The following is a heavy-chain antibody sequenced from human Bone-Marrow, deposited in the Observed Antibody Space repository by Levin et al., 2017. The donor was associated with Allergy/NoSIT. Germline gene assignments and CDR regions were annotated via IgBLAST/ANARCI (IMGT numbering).Heavy chain of an antibody. CDR2: ISWNSGDI. CDR1: GFTFDDYA. CDR3: AKIEGDSSVFQH. V-gene: IGHV3-9*01. D-gene: IGHD6-19*01. Sequence: SLKISCAASGFTFDDYAMHWVRQAPGKGLEWVSGISWNSGDIGYGDSVKGRFTISIDNAKNSLYLHMDNLRDEDTAFYYCAKIEGDSSVFQHWGQGTLVTVSS. J-gene: IGHJ1*01.